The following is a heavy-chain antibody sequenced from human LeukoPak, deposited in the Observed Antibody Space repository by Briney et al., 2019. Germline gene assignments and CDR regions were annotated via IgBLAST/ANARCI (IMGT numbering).Heavy chain of an antibody. CDR2: MNPNSGNT. V-gene: IGHV1-8*03. CDR3: GRGSVVIFPYSSPYYFDY. J-gene: IGHJ4*02. CDR1: GYTFTSYD. D-gene: IGHD6-6*01. Sequence: ASVKVSCKASGYTFTSYDINWVRQATGQGLEWMGWMNPNSGNTGYAQKFQGRVTITRNTSISTAYMELSSLRSEDTAVYYCGRGSVVIFPYSSPYYFDYWGQGTLVTVSS.